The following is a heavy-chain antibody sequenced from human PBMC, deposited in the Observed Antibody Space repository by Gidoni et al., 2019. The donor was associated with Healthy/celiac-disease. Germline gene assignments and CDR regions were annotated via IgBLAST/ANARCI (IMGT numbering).Heavy chain of an antibody. CDR1: GFTFRSYA. V-gene: IGHV3-23*01. CDR2: ISGSGGST. D-gene: IGHD1-26*01. Sequence: EVQLLESGGGLVQPGGSLRLSCAAPGFTFRSYAMSWVRQAPGKGLEGVSAISGSGGSTYYADSVKGRFTISRDNSKNTLYLQMNSLRAEDTAVYYCAKDSVRSSGSYFDYWGQGTLVTVSS. J-gene: IGHJ4*02. CDR3: AKDSVRSSGSYFDY.